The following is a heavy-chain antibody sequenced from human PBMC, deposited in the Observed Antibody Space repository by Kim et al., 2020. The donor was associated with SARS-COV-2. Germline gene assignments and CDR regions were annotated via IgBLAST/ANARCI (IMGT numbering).Heavy chain of an antibody. D-gene: IGHD2-15*01. V-gene: IGHV4-39*01. J-gene: IGHJ5*02. CDR2: IYYSGSN. CDR1: GGSISSSSYY. Sequence: SETLSLTCTVSGGSISSSSYYWGWLRQPPGKGLEWVGSIYYSGSNYYNPSLKSRVTIAVDTTKNQFSLTLSSVTAADTAVYYCARQARRGHIVARHDWFDPWGQGTLVPVPS. CDR3: ARQARRGHIVARHDWFDP.